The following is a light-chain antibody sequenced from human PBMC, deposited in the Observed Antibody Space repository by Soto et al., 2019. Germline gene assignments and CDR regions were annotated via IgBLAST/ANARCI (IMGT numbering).Light chain of an antibody. V-gene: IGLV2-14*01. Sequence: QSALTQPASVSGSPGQSVTISCTGTSSDVGSYNYVSWYQQHPGKAPKLMIYEVSNRPSGVSNRFSGSKSGNTASLTISGLQAEDEAEYYCNSYTGSSTVVFGAGTKVTVL. CDR2: EVS. CDR3: NSYTGSSTVV. CDR1: SSDVGSYNY. J-gene: IGLJ2*01.